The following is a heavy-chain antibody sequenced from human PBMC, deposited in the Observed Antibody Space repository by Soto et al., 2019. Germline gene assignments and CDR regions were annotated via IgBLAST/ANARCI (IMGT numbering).Heavy chain of an antibody. V-gene: IGHV1-69*18. D-gene: IGHD3-9*01. J-gene: IGHJ6*02. CDR1: GGTFSSYS. Sequence: QVQLVQSGAEVKTPGSSVKVSCKASGGTFSSYSINWVRQAPGQGLEWMGRLIPMFGTTDYAQRFQGRVTVTADESTSTASMEVTNLTSEDTAVYYCARAVVLTFTRFYDMDGWCQGTTVTVSS. CDR2: LIPMFGTT. CDR3: ARAVVLTFTRFYDMDG.